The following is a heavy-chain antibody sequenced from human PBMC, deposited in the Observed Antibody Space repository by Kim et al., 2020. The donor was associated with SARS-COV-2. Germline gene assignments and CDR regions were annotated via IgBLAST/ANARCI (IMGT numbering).Heavy chain of an antibody. V-gene: IGHV1-46*01. Sequence: ASVKVSCKASGYTFTSYYMHWVRQAPGQGLEWMGIINPSGGSTSYAQKFQGRVTMTRDTSTSTVYMELSSLRSEDTAVYYCAREARYQLPKLDFLSFQNNGTYYYVMDVWGQGTTVTVSS. CDR1: GYTFTSYY. J-gene: IGHJ6*02. CDR2: INPSGGST. CDR3: AREARYQLPKLDFLSFQNNGTYYYVMDV. D-gene: IGHD2-2*01.